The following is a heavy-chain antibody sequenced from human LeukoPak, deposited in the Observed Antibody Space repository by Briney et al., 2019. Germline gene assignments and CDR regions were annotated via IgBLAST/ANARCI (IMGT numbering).Heavy chain of an antibody. Sequence: GGSLRLSCTASGFTFSSYSMNWVRQAPGKGLEWVSSISSSNIYYADSVKGRFTISRDNAKNSLYLQMNSLRAEDTAVYYCARGRTAMVLGYWGQGTLVTVSS. D-gene: IGHD5-18*01. V-gene: IGHV3-21*01. CDR1: GFTFSSYS. CDR3: ARGRTAMVLGY. CDR2: ISSSNI. J-gene: IGHJ4*02.